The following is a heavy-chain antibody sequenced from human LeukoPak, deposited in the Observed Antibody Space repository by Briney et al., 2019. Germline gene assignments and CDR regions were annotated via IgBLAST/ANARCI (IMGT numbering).Heavy chain of an antibody. J-gene: IGHJ5*02. CDR1: GGSISSYY. D-gene: IGHD6-19*01. Sequence: SETLSLTCTVSGGSISSYYWSWIRQPPGKGLEWIGYIYYSGSTNYNPSLKSRVTISVDTSKNQFSLKLSSVTAADTAVYYCARDRSSGWCWFDPWGQGTLVTVSS. CDR2: IYYSGST. V-gene: IGHV4-59*01. CDR3: ARDRSSGWCWFDP.